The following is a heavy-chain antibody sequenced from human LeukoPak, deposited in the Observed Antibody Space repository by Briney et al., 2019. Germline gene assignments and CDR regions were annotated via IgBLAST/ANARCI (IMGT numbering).Heavy chain of an antibody. J-gene: IGHJ4*02. CDR2: IYHTGGT. CDR1: GGSISSSSYY. Sequence: SETLSLTCTVSGGSISSSSYYWGWIRQPPVKGLEWIATIYHTGGTYYNPSLKSRVTMSIDTSKNQFSLKLSSVTAADTALYYCSRASSMSFYDFWGQGTLVTVSS. CDR3: SRASSMSFYDF. V-gene: IGHV4-39*07. D-gene: IGHD3/OR15-3a*01.